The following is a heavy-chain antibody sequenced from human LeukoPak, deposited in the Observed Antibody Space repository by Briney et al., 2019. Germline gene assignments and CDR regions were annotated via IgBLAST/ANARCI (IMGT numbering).Heavy chain of an antibody. Sequence: GGSLRLSCAASGYTFSSYGMHWVRQAPGKGLEWVAVIWYNGSNKYYADSVKGRFTISRDNSKNTLYLQMNSLRAEDTAVYYCARDGEAVAGSFDYLGQGTLVTVCS. D-gene: IGHD6-19*01. CDR2: IWYNGSNK. V-gene: IGHV3-33*01. CDR1: GYTFSSYG. J-gene: IGHJ4*02. CDR3: ARDGEAVAGSFDY.